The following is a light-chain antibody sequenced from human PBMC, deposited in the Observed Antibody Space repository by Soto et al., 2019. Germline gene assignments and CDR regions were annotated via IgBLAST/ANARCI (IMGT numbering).Light chain of an antibody. J-gene: IGKJ1*01. CDR1: QSVSSSY. CDR2: GAS. CDR3: QQYNSYWT. Sequence: EIVLTHSQGTLSLSPGERATLSFRASQSVSSSYLAWYQQKPGQAPRLLIYGASSRATGIPARFSGSGSGTEFTLTISSLQPDDFATYYCQQYNSYWTFGQGTKVDIK. V-gene: IGKV3-20*01.